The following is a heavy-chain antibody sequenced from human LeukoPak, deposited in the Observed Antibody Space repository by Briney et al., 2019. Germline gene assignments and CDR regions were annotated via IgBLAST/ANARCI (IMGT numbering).Heavy chain of an antibody. CDR2: ITSGTRT. CDR1: GFTFSSYG. Sequence: GGSLRLSCAASGFTFSSYGMSWVRQAPGKGLEWVSGITSGTRTYYADSVKGRFAISRDNSKNTMYLQMNSLRAEDTAVYYCANAPTKLRFLEWLSAFDIWGQGTMVTVSS. J-gene: IGHJ3*02. CDR3: ANAPTKLRFLEWLSAFDI. V-gene: IGHV3-23*01. D-gene: IGHD3-3*01.